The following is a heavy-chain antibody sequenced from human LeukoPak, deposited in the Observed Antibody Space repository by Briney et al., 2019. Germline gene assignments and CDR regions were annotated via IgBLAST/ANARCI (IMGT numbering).Heavy chain of an antibody. J-gene: IGHJ4*02. CDR2: IYTSGST. V-gene: IGHV4-61*02. CDR1: GGSISSGSYY. CDR3: ARLPLYGSGLGFDY. D-gene: IGHD3-10*01. Sequence: SETLSLTCTVSGGSISSGSYYWSWLRQPAGKGLEWIGRIYTSGSTNYSPSLKSRVTISVDTSKNQFSLKLSSVTAADTAVYYCARLPLYGSGLGFDYWGQGTLVTVSS.